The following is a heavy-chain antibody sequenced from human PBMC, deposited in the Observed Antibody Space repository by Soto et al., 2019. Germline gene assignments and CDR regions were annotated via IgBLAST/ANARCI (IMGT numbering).Heavy chain of an antibody. CDR2: ISYDGSNK. D-gene: IGHD6-6*01. Sequence: GGSLRLSCAASGFTFSSYAMHGVRQAPGKGLEWVAVISYDGSNKYYADSVKGRFTISRDNSKNTLYLQMNSLRAEDTAVYYCARDNPSIAARSGMDVWGQGTTVTVYS. V-gene: IGHV3-30-3*01. J-gene: IGHJ6*02. CDR1: GFTFSSYA. CDR3: ARDNPSIAARSGMDV.